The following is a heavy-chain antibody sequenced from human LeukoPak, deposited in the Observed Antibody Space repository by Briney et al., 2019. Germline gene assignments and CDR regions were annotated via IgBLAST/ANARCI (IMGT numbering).Heavy chain of an antibody. V-gene: IGHV4-59*08. D-gene: IGHD1-26*01. CDR2: IFYSGST. CDR3: ARSYSVSYSMGY. Sequence: SETLSLTCIVSSGFISSYYWSWIRQPPGKGLEWIGFIFYSGSTNYNPSLKSRVTISVDTSKNQFSLKLSSVTAADTALYYCARSYSVSYSMGYWGQGTLVTVSS. J-gene: IGHJ4*02. CDR1: SGFISSYY.